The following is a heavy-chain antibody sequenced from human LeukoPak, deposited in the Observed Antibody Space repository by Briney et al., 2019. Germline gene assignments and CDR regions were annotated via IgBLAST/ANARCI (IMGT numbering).Heavy chain of an antibody. CDR2: ISAYNGNT. CDR1: GYTFTSYG. CDR3: ARDQGLAAAGTWYYYGMDV. V-gene: IGHV1-18*01. Sequence: GASVKVSCKASGYTFTSYGISWVRQAPGQGLEWMGWISAYNGNTNFAQKLQGRVTMTTDTSTSTAYMELRSLRSDDTAVYYCARDQGLAAAGTWYYYGMDVWGQGTTVTVSS. J-gene: IGHJ6*02. D-gene: IGHD6-13*01.